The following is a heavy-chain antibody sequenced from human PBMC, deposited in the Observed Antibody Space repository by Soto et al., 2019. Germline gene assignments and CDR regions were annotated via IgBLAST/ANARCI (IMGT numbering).Heavy chain of an antibody. V-gene: IGHV4-39*01. CDR2: IYYSGST. Sequence: QLQLQESGPGLVKPSETLSLTCTVSGGSISSSSYYWGWIRQPPGKGLEWIGSIYYSGSTYYNPSLKSRVTISVDTSKNQFSLKLSSVTAADTAVYYCARREGYCSGGSCYRWFDPWGQGTLVTVSS. CDR3: ARREGYCSGGSCYRWFDP. CDR1: GGSISSSSYY. D-gene: IGHD2-15*01. J-gene: IGHJ5*02.